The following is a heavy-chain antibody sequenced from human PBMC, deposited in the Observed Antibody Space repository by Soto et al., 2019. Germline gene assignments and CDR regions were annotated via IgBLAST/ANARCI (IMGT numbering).Heavy chain of an antibody. CDR1: KFTFKNSA. CDR3: AKNPADVVRESDGFEP. V-gene: IGHV3-23*01. CDR2: ISGSGYHT. D-gene: IGHD1-26*01. Sequence: EVQLLESGGGLVQPGGSLRLSCAASKFTFKNSAMTWVRQAPGKGLEWVSSISGSGYHTYYADSVKGRFTISRDNSKNTMYLQMNSLRVEDTALYSCAKNPADVVRESDGFEPWGQGTLVTVSS. J-gene: IGHJ5*02.